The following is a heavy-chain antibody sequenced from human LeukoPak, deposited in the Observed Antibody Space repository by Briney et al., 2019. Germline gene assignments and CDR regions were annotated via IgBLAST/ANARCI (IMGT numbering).Heavy chain of an antibody. CDR2: IYYSGST. J-gene: IGHJ4*02. D-gene: IGHD3-10*01. CDR3: ARSQNYYGSGDY. CDR1: GGSVSNGNYY. Sequence: SETLSLTCTVSGGSVSNGNYYWSWLRQPPGKALEWIGYIYYSGSTYYNPSLEGRVTISVDTSKNQFSVKLSSVTTADTVVYYCARSQNYYGSGDYWSQGTLVTVSS. V-gene: IGHV4-61*01.